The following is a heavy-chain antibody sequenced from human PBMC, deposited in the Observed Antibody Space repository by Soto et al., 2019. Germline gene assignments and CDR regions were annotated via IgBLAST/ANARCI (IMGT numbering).Heavy chain of an antibody. J-gene: IGHJ5*02. CDR2: ISAYNGNT. Sequence: ASVKVSCKASGYTFTSYGISWVRHAPGQGLEWMGWISAYNGNTNYAQKLQGRVTMTTDTSTSTAYMELRSLRSDDTAVYYCARNLLLVGLNNWFDPWGQGTLVTVSS. V-gene: IGHV1-18*01. CDR1: GYTFTSYG. CDR3: ARNLLLVGLNNWFDP. D-gene: IGHD2-15*01.